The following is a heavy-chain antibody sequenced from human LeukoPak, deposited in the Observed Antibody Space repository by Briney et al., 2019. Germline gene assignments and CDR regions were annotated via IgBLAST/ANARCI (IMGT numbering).Heavy chain of an antibody. CDR3: ARHIASRGSYGMDV. CDR1: GGSISSSSYY. CDR2: IYYSGST. D-gene: IGHD3-22*01. V-gene: IGHV4-39*01. Sequence: PSETLSLTCTVSGGSISSSSYYWGWIRQPPGKGLEWIGSIYYSGSTYYNPSLKSRVTISVDTSKNQFSLKLSSVTAADRAVYYCARHIASRGSYGMDVWGQGTTVTVSS. J-gene: IGHJ6*02.